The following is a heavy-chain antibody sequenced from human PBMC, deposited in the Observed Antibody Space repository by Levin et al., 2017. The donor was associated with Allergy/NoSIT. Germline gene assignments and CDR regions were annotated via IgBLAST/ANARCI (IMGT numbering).Heavy chain of an antibody. D-gene: IGHD3-10*01. CDR1: GYSITTGYY. J-gene: IGHJ4*02. CDR3: ARATSYYDESGLLVGYFFDF. Sequence: PSETLSLTCDVSGYSITTGYYWGWVRQPPGQGLEWIGSIYHSGNTYYNPSLKSRVTISVDTSKNQFPLNLRSVTAADTALYYCARATSYYDESGLLVGYFFDFWGQGTLVTVSS. CDR2: IYHSGNT. V-gene: IGHV4-38-2*01.